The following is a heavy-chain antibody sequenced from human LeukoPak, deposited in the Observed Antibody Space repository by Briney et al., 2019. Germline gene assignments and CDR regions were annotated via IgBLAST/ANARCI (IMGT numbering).Heavy chain of an antibody. Sequence: PGGSLRLSCAASGFRFTGFWMSWVRQAPGKGPEWVANINQESTETYYVDSVRGRFTISRDNAKNSLSLQMNSLRVEDTAVYYCAREVDRSFGYWGQGNLVTVPS. CDR2: INQESTET. CDR1: GFRFTGFW. V-gene: IGHV3-7*01. D-gene: IGHD2-15*01. J-gene: IGHJ4*02. CDR3: AREVDRSFGY.